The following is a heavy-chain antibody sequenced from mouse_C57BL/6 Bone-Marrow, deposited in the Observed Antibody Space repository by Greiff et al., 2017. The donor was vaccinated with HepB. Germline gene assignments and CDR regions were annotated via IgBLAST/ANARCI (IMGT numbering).Heavy chain of an antibody. CDR1: GFTFSSYA. V-gene: IGHV5-4*03. J-gene: IGHJ3*01. CDR2: ISDGGSYT. D-gene: IGHD4-1*01. CDR3: ARVGSWFAY. Sequence: EVMLVESGGGLVKPGGSLKLSCAASGFTFSSYAMSWVRQTPEKRLEWVATISDGGSYTYYPDNVKGRFTISRDNAKNNLYLQMSHLKSEDTAMYYCARVGSWFAYWGQGTLVTVSA.